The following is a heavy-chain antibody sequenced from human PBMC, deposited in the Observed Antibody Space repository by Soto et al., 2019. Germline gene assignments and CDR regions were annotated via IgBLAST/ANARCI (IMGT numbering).Heavy chain of an antibody. CDR1: GFTFSSYG. CDR3: ARAPHYYGSGSFMDV. CDR2: IWYDGSNK. V-gene: IGHV3-33*01. D-gene: IGHD3-10*01. J-gene: IGHJ6*03. Sequence: GGSLRLSCAASGFTFSSYGMHWVRQAPGKGLEWVAVIWYDGSNKYYADSVKGRFTISRDNSKNTLYLQMNSLRAEDTAVYYCARAPHYYGSGSFMDVWGKGTTVTVSS.